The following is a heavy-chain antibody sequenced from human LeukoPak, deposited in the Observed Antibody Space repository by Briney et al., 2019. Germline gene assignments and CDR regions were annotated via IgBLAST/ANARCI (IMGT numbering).Heavy chain of an antibody. D-gene: IGHD6-19*01. CDR3: ARAVSGRFDY. V-gene: IGHV4-59*08. Sequence: SETLSLTCTVSGGSMSPYHWGWIRQPPGKGLEWAGYIYYSGSTNYNPSLNSQVTISVDTSKNQVSLRLSSVAAADTAIYYCARAVSGRFDYWGQGTLVTVSS. CDR1: GGSMSPYH. CDR2: IYYSGST. J-gene: IGHJ4*02.